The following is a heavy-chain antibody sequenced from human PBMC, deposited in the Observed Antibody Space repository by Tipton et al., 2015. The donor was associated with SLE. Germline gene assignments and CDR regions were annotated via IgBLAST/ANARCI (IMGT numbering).Heavy chain of an antibody. CDR2: ISSSGNTI. CDR3: ANVGGNGDFDS. J-gene: IGHJ4*02. Sequence: SLRLSCAASGFTFSSYEMNWVRQAPGKGLEWVSYISSSGNTIYYADSVKGRFTISRDNAKNSLYLQMNSLRAEDTAVYYCANVGGNGDFDSWGQGTLVTVSS. V-gene: IGHV3-48*03. D-gene: IGHD4-17*01. CDR1: GFTFSSYE.